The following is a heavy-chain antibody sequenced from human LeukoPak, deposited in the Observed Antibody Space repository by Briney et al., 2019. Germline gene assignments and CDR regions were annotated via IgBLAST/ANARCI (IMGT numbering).Heavy chain of an antibody. CDR2: ITSGSDYI. D-gene: IGHD3-22*01. CDR1: GFTFSSYS. Sequence: GGSLRLSCAASGFTFSSYSMSWLRQAPGKGLEWVSSITSGSDYIYYADSVKGRFTISRDNAKNSLYLQMNSLRAEDTAVYYCAREGPMIVETDWGQGTLVTVSS. J-gene: IGHJ4*02. CDR3: AREGPMIVETD. V-gene: IGHV3-21*01.